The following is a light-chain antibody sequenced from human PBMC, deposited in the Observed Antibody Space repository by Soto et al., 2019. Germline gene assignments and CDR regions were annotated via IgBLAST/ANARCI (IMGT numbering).Light chain of an antibody. J-gene: IGKJ1*01. Sequence: EIVLTQSPGTLSLSPGERATLSCRASQSVSSSYLAWYQQKPGQAPRLLIYGAASRATGIPDRFSGSGSGTDFTLTISRPEPEDFAVYYCHLYGSSPPWTFGQGTKVEIK. V-gene: IGKV3-20*01. CDR1: QSVSSSY. CDR2: GAA. CDR3: HLYGSSPPWT.